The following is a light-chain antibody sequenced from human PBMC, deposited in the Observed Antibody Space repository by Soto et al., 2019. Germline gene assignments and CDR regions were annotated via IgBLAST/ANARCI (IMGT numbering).Light chain of an antibody. V-gene: IGLV2-14*01. CDR3: ASDTHTVV. CDR2: EVS. CDR1: SSDVAFYNS. J-gene: IGLJ2*01. Sequence: QSALTQPASVSGSPGQSITISCTGTSSDVAFYNSVSWYQQSPGQAPKLLIYEVSNRPSGVSDRFSGSRSGHTASLTISGLQTEDEADYFCASDTHTVVFGGGTKLTVL.